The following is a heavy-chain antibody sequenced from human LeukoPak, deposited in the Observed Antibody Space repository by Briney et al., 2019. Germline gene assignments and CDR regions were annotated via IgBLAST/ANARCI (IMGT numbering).Heavy chain of an antibody. CDR1: GFDLWRYA. CDR2: ISDGGDGT. D-gene: IGHD2-21*01. Sequence: GGSLRLSCAASGFDLWRYAMSWVRQAPGNELEWVADISDGGDGTHYADSVQGRFTISRDNSKKTLYLQMSGLRVEDTAMYYCVKDPRDTYGTNWFVSWGQGTLLIVSS. CDR3: VKDPRDTYGTNWFVS. J-gene: IGHJ5*01. V-gene: IGHV3-23*01.